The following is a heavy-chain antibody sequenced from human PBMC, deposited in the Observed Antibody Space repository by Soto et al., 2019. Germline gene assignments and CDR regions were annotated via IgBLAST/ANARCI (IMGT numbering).Heavy chain of an antibody. D-gene: IGHD1-20*01. V-gene: IGHV5-51*01. Sequence: EPLQVSCKGAGYSCTSYWIGWVRQMPGKGLEWMGIIYPGDSDTRYSPSFQGQVTISANKSISTAYLQWSSLKASDTAMYYCARLRGMAPYYFDYWGQATLVTV. CDR3: ARLRGMAPYYFDY. J-gene: IGHJ4*02. CDR2: IYPGDSDT. CDR1: GYSCTSYW.